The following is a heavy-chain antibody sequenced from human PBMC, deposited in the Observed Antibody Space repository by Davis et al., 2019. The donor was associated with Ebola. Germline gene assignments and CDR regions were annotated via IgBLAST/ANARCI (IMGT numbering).Heavy chain of an antibody. CDR3: ASGLWGSRGMDV. CDR2: MNPNSGNT. V-gene: IGHV1-8*02. CDR1: GYTFTSYG. Sequence: ASVKVSCKASGYTFTSYGITWVRQAPGQGLEWMGWMNPNSGNTGYAQKFQGRVTMTRNTSISTAYMELSSLRSEDTAVYYCASGLWGSRGMDVWGKGTTVTVSS. J-gene: IGHJ6*04. D-gene: IGHD3-16*01.